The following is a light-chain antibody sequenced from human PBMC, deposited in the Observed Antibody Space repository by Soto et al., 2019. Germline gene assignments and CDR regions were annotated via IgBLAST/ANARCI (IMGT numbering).Light chain of an antibody. CDR1: QSISTW. V-gene: IGKV1-5*01. CDR3: QQYHNYPRT. CDR2: DVS. J-gene: IGKJ1*01. Sequence: DIQMTQSPSTLSASVGDTVTITCRGSQSISTWSAWYQQKPGKAPELVIYDVSKLHRGVPSRFSGSGSGTEFTLTISSLQPDDFATYYCQQYHNYPRTFGQGTKVEIK.